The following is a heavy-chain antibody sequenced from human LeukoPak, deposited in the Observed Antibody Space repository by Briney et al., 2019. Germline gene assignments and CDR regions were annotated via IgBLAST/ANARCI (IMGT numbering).Heavy chain of an antibody. CDR1: GFTFSRYS. CDR2: ISSSSSYI. Sequence: GGSLRLSCAASGFTFSRYSMNWVRQAPGKGLEWVSSISSSSSYIYYADSVKGRFTISRDNAKNSLYLQMNSLRAEDTAVYYCARPYGDYLYYFDYWGQGTLVTVSS. V-gene: IGHV3-21*01. J-gene: IGHJ4*02. D-gene: IGHD4-17*01. CDR3: ARPYGDYLYYFDY.